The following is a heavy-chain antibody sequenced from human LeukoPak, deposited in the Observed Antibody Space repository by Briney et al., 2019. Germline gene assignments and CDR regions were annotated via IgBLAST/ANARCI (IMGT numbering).Heavy chain of an antibody. D-gene: IGHD2-2*01. Sequence: SLRLSCAASGFTFDDYAMHWVRQAPGKGLEWVSGISWNSGSIGYADSVKGRFTISRDNAKNSLYLQMNSLRAEDTALYYCAKAYCSSTSCYAAPIDYFDYWGQGTLVTVSS. V-gene: IGHV3-9*01. J-gene: IGHJ4*02. CDR1: GFTFDDYA. CDR3: AKAYCSSTSCYAAPIDYFDY. CDR2: ISWNSGSI.